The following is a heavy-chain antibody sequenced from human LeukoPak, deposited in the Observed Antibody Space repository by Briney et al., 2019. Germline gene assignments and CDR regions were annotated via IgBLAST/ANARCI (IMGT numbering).Heavy chain of an antibody. Sequence: SETLSLTCTVSGGSISSSSYYWGWIRQPPGKGLEWIGSIYYSGSTYYNPSLKSRVTISVDTSKNQFSLKLSSVTAADTAVYYCARDGFRGGIQLWLSPWGQGTLVTVSS. V-gene: IGHV4-39*07. J-gene: IGHJ5*02. CDR1: GGSISSSSYY. D-gene: IGHD5-18*01. CDR2: IYYSGST. CDR3: ARDGFRGGIQLWLSP.